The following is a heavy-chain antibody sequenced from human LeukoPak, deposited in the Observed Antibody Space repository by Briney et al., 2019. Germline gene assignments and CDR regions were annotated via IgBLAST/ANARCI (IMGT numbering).Heavy chain of an antibody. D-gene: IGHD3-10*01. CDR1: GYTFTDYY. Sequence: ASVKVSCKTSGYTFTDYYMHWVRQAPGQGLEWMGSINPNSDGTNNAQKFQGRVTMTRDTSISTAYMELSGLRSDDTAVYYCARAFVGEFSNFDYWGQGTLVTVSS. V-gene: IGHV1-2*02. CDR2: INPNSDGT. CDR3: ARAFVGEFSNFDY. J-gene: IGHJ4*02.